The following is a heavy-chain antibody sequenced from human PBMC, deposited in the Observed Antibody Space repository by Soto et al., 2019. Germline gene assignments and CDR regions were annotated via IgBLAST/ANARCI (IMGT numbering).Heavy chain of an antibody. CDR1: GFTFSSYW. V-gene: IGHV3-7*04. Sequence: EVQLVESGGGLVQPGGSLRLSCAASGFTFSSYWMSWVRQAPGKGLEWVANIKQDGSEKYYVDSVKGRFTISRDNAKNSLYLQRNSLRAEDTAVYYCARAGGDYYDSSGYPLGYWGQGTLVTVSS. J-gene: IGHJ4*02. CDR2: IKQDGSEK. CDR3: ARAGGDYYDSSGYPLGY. D-gene: IGHD3-22*01.